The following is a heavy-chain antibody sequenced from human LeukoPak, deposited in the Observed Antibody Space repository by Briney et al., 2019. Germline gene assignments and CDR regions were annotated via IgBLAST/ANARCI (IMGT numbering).Heavy chain of an antibody. J-gene: IGHJ4*02. D-gene: IGHD3/OR15-3a*01. CDR2: IYYSGNT. Sequence: SETLSLTCTVSGGSINSSPDYWNCIRQPPGKGLEWIGSIYYSGNTYYNASLKSQVSISIDTSKTQFSLRLTSVTAADTAVYYCARQTGSGLFILPGGQGTLVTVSS. CDR3: ARQTGSGLFILP. CDR1: GGSINSSPDY. V-gene: IGHV4-39*01.